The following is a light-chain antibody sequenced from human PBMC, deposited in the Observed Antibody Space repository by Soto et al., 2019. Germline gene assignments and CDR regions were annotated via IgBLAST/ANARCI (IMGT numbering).Light chain of an antibody. CDR3: ASYTSSSTSVI. V-gene: IGLV2-14*01. CDR2: EVS. J-gene: IGLJ2*01. CDR1: CSDVGGYKY. Sequence: QSALTQPASVSGSPGQSITISCTGTCSDVGGYKYVSWYQQHPDKAPKLIIFEVSNRPSGISSRFSGSKSGNTASLTISGLQAEDEADYYCASYTSSSTSVIFGRGTKVTVL.